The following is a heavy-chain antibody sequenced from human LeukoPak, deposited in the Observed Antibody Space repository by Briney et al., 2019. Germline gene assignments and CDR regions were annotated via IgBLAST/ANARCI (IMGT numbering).Heavy chain of an antibody. V-gene: IGHV1-8*01. CDR3: ARGAPGSYCAGGSCTYFDY. D-gene: IGHD2-15*01. CDR1: AYTFTSYD. Sequence: SEKLSCTATAYTFTSYDISWDRHATGQGLEWMGWMNRNSGNTGYAQKFQGRVTMTRNTSISTAYMELSSLRSEDTAVYYCARGAPGSYCAGGSCTYFDYWGQATLISVSS. J-gene: IGHJ4*02. CDR2: MNRNSGNT.